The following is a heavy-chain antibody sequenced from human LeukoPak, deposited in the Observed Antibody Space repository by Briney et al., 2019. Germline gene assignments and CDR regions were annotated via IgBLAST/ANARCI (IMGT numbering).Heavy chain of an antibody. D-gene: IGHD3-16*01. V-gene: IGHV1-2*02. CDR2: IHPDSAVT. Sequence: ASVKVSCKASGYTFSGYYLHWVRQAPGQGLEWMGWIHPDSAVTNYAQKLQGRVTMTTDTSTSTAYMELRSLRSDDTAVYYCARVARGGNWFDPWGQGTLVTVSS. CDR1: GYTFSGYY. CDR3: ARVARGGNWFDP. J-gene: IGHJ5*02.